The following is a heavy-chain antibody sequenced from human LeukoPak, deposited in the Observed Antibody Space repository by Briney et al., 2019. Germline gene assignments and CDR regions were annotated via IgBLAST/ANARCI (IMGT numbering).Heavy chain of an antibody. J-gene: IGHJ5*02. CDR1: GYTFTSYG. Sequence: WASVKVSCKASGYTFTSYGISWVRQAPGQGLEWMGWISTYNANTNYAQKLQGRVTMTTDTSTSTAYMELRSLKSDDTAVYYCARELTLSYYDFWSGYYGGWFDPWGQGTLVT. D-gene: IGHD3-3*01. CDR3: ARELTLSYYDFWSGYYGGWFDP. V-gene: IGHV1-18*01. CDR2: ISTYNANT.